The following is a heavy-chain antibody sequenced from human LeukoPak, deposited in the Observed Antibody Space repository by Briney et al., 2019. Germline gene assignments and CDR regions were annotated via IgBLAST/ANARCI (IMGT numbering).Heavy chain of an antibody. V-gene: IGHV3-21*01. CDR2: ISSSSSYI. D-gene: IGHD6-19*01. J-gene: IGHJ4*02. CDR1: GFTFSSYS. CDR3: AREQVADSIDY. Sequence: GGSLRPSCAASGFTFSSYSMNWVRQAPGKGLEWVSSISSSSSYIYYADSVKGRFTISRDNAKNSLYLQMNSLRAEDTAVYYCAREQVADSIDYWGQGTLVTVSS.